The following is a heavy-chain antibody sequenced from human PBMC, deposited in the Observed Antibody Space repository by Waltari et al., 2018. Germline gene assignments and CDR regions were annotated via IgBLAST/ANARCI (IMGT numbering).Heavy chain of an antibody. CDR3: AKAYEDSPDY. Sequence: EVQLVESGGGLAKPGGSLRLSCAASGFTFSSYAMHWVRQAPGKGLEWVSAISSGGSTNYADSVKGRFTISRDNSKNTLSLQMNSLRAEDTAVYYCAKAYEDSPDYWGQGVMVTVSS. V-gene: IGHV3-23*04. CDR1: GFTFSSYA. CDR2: ISSGGST. D-gene: IGHD2-8*01. J-gene: IGHJ4*02.